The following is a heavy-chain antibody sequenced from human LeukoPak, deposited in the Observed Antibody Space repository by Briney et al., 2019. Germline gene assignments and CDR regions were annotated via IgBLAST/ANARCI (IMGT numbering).Heavy chain of an antibody. CDR1: GGSFSSYY. CDR3: ARAAINYYDSSGFEY. J-gene: IGHJ4*02. V-gene: IGHV4-59*01. CDR2: IYYSGST. D-gene: IGHD3-22*01. Sequence: PSETLSLTCTVSGGSFSSYYWSWIRQPPGKGLEWIGYIYYSGSTNYNPSLRTPATISVDTSKNQFSLKLSSVTAAATAVYYCARAAINYYDSSGFEYWGQGTLVTVSS.